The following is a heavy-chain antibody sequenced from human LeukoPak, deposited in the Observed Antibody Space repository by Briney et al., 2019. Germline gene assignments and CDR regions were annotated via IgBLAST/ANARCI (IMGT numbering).Heavy chain of an antibody. D-gene: IGHD3-22*01. J-gene: IGHJ4*02. CDR2: FSASGST. CDR1: GGSISSYS. CDR3: ARGGSGYGYYFDY. V-gene: IGHV4-4*07. Sequence: SETLSLTCTVTGGSISSYSWSWIRQPAGMGLEWIGRFSASGSTNSNPSLKSRVTVSVDTSKNQFSLNLSSVTAADTAVYYCARGGSGYGYYFDYWGQGTLVTVSS.